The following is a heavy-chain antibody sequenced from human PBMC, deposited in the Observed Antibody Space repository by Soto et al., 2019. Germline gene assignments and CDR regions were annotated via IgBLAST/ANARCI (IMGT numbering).Heavy chain of an antibody. J-gene: IGHJ5*01. D-gene: IGHD7-27*01. CDR3: ARGRYCLTGRCFPNWFDS. V-gene: IGHV4-30-4*01. Sequence: PSETLSLTCSVSGDSISNLDYFWAWIRQPPGQALEYIGYIYKSATTYYNPSFESRVAISVDTSKSQFSLNVTSVTAADTAVYFCARGRYCLTGRCFPNWFDSWGQGALLTV. CDR2: IYKSATT. CDR1: GDSISNLDYF.